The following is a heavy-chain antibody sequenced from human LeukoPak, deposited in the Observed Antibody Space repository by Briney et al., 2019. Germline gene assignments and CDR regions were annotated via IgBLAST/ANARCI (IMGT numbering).Heavy chain of an antibody. V-gene: IGHV4-30-4*08. D-gene: IGHD2-15*01. Sequence: SETLSLTCTVSGGSISSGDYYWSWIRQPPGKGLEWIGYIYSSGSTYYNPSLKSRLTLSVDTSKNQFSLKLSSVTAADTAVYYCARDGGGYGAYDFWGQGTLVTVSS. CDR2: IYSSGST. CDR3: ARDGGGYGAYDF. CDR1: GGSISSGDYY. J-gene: IGHJ4*02.